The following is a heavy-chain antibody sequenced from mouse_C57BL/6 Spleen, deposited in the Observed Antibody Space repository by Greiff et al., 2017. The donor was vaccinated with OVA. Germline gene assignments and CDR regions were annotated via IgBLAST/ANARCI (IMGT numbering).Heavy chain of an antibody. CDR1: GYTFTDYE. V-gene: IGHV1-15*01. Sequence: QVQLQQSGAEPVRPGASVTLSCKASGYTFTDYEMHWVKQTPVHGLEWIGAIDPETGGTAYNQKFKGKAILTADKSSSTAYMELRSLTSEDSAVYYCTYYGSSYGYFDVWGTGTTVTVSS. J-gene: IGHJ1*03. CDR3: TYYGSSYGYFDV. D-gene: IGHD1-1*01. CDR2: IDPETGGT.